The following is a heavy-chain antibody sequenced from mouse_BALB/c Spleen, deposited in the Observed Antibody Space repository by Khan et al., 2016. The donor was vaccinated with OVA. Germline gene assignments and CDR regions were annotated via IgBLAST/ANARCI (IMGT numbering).Heavy chain of an antibody. D-gene: IGHD1-1*02. V-gene: IGHV14-3*02. CDR3: ARGGWSYTMDY. Sequence: VQLQQSGAELVKPGASVKLSCTASGFNIEDTYIHWVMQRPEQGLEWIGRIDPANGNTKYDPKFQGKATITADTYSNTAKLQLSSLTSEDTAVYYCARGGWSYTMDYWGQGTSVTVSS. CDR2: IDPANGNT. CDR1: GFNIEDTY. J-gene: IGHJ4*01.